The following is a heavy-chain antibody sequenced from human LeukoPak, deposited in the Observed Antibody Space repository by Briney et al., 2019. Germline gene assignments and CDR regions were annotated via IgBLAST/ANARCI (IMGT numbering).Heavy chain of an antibody. CDR2: IYYSGST. CDR3: ASFITMIVVDLIDY. D-gene: IGHD3-22*01. J-gene: IGHJ4*02. Sequence: PSETLSLTCTVSDGSISSNSYYWGWIRQPPGKGLEWIANIYYSGSTYYNPSLKSRVTISVDTSKNQFSLKLSSVTAADTAVYYCASFITMIVVDLIDYWGQGTLVTVSS. V-gene: IGHV4-39*07. CDR1: DGSISSNSYY.